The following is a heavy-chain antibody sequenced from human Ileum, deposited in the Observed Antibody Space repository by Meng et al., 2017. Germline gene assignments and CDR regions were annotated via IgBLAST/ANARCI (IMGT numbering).Heavy chain of an antibody. CDR3: ARFYGSGTFEVHDY. D-gene: IGHD3-10*01. CDR1: VCSVSSASFY. CDR2: IHYSGSR. V-gene: IGHV4-61*01. Sequence: VQLQASGLGLVRPSEARSLTCNFPVCSVSSASFYWSWIRQPPGKGLEWIGLIHYSGSRNYNPSLKSRVTMSVDTSKNQVSLRLTSVTAADTAVYYCARFYGSGTFEVHDYWGQGTLVTVSS. J-gene: IGHJ4*02.